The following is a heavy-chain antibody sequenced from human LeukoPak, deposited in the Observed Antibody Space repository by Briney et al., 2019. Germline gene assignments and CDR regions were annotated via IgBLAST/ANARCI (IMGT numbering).Heavy chain of an antibody. CDR1: GGSINTANYY. CDR3: ARDRYGDFEDY. D-gene: IGHD4-17*01. V-gene: IGHV4-30-4*08. CDR2: ISYSGTP. J-gene: IGHJ4*01. Sequence: SETLSLTCNVSGGSINTANYYWTWIRQPPGKGLEWIGYISYSGTPYYNPSLNSRVTISLDTSKNQFSLKLNSVTAADTAMYYCARDRYGDFEDYWGHGTLVTVSS.